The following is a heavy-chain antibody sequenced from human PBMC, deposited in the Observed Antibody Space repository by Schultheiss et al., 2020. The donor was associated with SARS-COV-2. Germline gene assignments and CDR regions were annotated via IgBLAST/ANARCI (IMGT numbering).Heavy chain of an antibody. Sequence: SQTLSLTCTVSGGSISSYYWSWIRQPAGKGLEWIGRMYTSGSTNYNPSLKSRVTISVDTSKNQFSLKLSSVTAADTAVYYCARHEVGGLWRYWGQGTLVTVSS. CDR3: ARHEVGGLWRY. CDR1: GGSISSYY. V-gene: IGHV4-4*07. D-gene: IGHD1-26*01. CDR2: MYTSGST. J-gene: IGHJ4*02.